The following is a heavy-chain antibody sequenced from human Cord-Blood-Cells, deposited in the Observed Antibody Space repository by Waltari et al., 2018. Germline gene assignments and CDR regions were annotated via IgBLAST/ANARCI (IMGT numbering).Heavy chain of an antibody. CDR3: TRDADSSGWYVDY. CDR1: GFTFGDYA. J-gene: IGHJ4*02. D-gene: IGHD6-19*01. CDR2: IRSKAYGGTT. V-gene: IGHV3-49*03. Sequence: EVQLVESGGGLVQPGRSLRLSCTASGFTFGDYAMSWFRQAPGKGLEWVGFIRSKAYGGTTEYAASVKGRFTISRDDSKGIAYLKMNSLKTEDTAVYYCTRDADSSGWYVDYWGQGTLVTVSS.